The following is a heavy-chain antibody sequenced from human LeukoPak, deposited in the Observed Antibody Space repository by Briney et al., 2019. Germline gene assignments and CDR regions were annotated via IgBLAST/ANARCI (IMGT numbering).Heavy chain of an antibody. CDR3: ARGLQQQQILGDYYYGMDV. J-gene: IGHJ6*02. CDR2: IYSGGST. D-gene: IGHD6-13*01. V-gene: IGHV3-53*01. Sequence: GGSLRLSCAASGFTGSNNYMSWVRQAPGKGLEWVSVIYSGGSTYFADSVKGRFTISRDNSNNTLYLQMNNLRTEDTAVYYCARGLQQQQILGDYYYGMDVWGQGTTVTVSS. CDR1: GFTGSNNY.